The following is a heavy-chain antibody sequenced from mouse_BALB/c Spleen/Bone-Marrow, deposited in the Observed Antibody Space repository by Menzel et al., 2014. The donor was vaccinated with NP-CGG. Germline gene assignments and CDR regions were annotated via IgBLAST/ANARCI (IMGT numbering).Heavy chain of an antibody. J-gene: IGHJ4*01. Sequence: EVKVVESGGVLVQPGGSLKISRAASGFTFSSYIMSWVRQTPEKRLEWVAYISNGGGSTYYPDTVKGRFTRDNAKNTLYLQMISLKSEDTAMYYCARQGVYYGKTYYAMDYWGQGTSVTVSS. CDR2: ISNGGGST. V-gene: IGHV5-12-2*01. CDR3: ARQGVYYGKTYYAMDY. D-gene: IGHD2-1*01. CDR1: GFTFSSYI.